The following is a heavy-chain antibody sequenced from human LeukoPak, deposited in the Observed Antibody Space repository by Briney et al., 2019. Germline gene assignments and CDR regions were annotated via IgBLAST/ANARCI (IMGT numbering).Heavy chain of an antibody. CDR1: GFTFGDYA. J-gene: IGHJ6*03. V-gene: IGHV3-49*03. Sequence: PGGSLRLSCTASGFTFGDYAMSWFRQAPGKGLEWVGFIRSKAYGGTTEYAASVKGGFTISRDDSKSIAYLQMNSLKTEDTAVYYCTRGTWYSNYYYYMDVWGKGTTVTVS. CDR2: IRSKAYGGTT. D-gene: IGHD4-11*01. CDR3: TRGTWYSNYYYYMDV.